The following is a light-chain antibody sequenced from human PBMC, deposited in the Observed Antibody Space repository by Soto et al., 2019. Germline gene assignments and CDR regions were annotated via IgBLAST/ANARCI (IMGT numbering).Light chain of an antibody. CDR2: EVT. Sequence: QSALTQPPSASGSPGQSVTISCTGTSSDVGAYNYVSWYQQYPGKAPKLIIYEVTKRPSGVPDRFSGPKSGNTASLTVSGLQAEDEADYYCTSYVGNDIWVFGGGTKLTVL. CDR3: TSYVGNDIWV. V-gene: IGLV2-8*01. CDR1: SSDVGAYNY. J-gene: IGLJ3*02.